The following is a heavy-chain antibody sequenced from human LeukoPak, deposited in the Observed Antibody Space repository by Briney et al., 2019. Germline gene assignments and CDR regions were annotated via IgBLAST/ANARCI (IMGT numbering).Heavy chain of an antibody. CDR3: ARDLEDIVVVPAAIVYFQH. D-gene: IGHD2-2*02. Sequence: ASLKVSCKASGYTFTSYVISWVRQAPGQGLEWMGWISAYNGNTNYAQKLQGRVTMTTDTSTSTAYMELRSLRSDDTAVYYCARDLEDIVVVPAAIVYFQHWGQGTLVTVSS. J-gene: IGHJ1*01. CDR2: ISAYNGNT. V-gene: IGHV1-18*01. CDR1: GYTFTSYV.